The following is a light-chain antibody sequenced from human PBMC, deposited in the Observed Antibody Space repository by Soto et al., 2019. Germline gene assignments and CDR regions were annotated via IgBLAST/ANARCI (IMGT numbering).Light chain of an antibody. V-gene: IGLV2-14*01. CDR1: SSDVGTYNY. CDR2: EVI. CDR3: TAYTRDTALV. Sequence: QSALTQPASVSGSPGQSITISCTGTSSDVGTYNYVSWYQHHPGKAPNLIIYEVINRPSGVSNRFSGSKSGSTASLTISGLQADDEADYHGTAYTRDTALVFGTGTKVTVL. J-gene: IGLJ1*01.